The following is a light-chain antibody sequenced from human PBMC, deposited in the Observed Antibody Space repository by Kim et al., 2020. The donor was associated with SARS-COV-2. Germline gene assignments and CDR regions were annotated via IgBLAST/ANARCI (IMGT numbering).Light chain of an antibody. J-gene: IGKJ1*01. Sequence: DIVMTQSPLSLPVTPGGSASISCRSSQSLLESNGDNHLAWYLQRPGQPPQSLVYLGSIRASGVPDRFSGSGSGTNFTLKISRVEAEDVGVYYCMQVLQIPLTFGQGTKVDIK. CDR3: MQVLQIPLT. V-gene: IGKV2-28*01. CDR1: QSLLESNGDNH. CDR2: LGS.